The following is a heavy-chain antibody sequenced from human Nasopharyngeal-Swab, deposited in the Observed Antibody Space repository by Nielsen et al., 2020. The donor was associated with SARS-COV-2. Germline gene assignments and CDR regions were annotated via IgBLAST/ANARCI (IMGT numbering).Heavy chain of an antibody. J-gene: IGHJ4*02. CDR1: GYTFTSNV. Sequence: ASVKVSCKASGYTFTSNVLNWVRQAPGQGPEYIGWISTKTGAPTYAQAFTGRFVISLDTSVYTTYLQLSSLKSDDTAVYYCARENQEYANIWIDYWGQGTQVTVSS. V-gene: IGHV7-4-1*02. CDR2: ISTKTGAP. CDR3: ARENQEYANIWIDY. D-gene: IGHD1-1*01.